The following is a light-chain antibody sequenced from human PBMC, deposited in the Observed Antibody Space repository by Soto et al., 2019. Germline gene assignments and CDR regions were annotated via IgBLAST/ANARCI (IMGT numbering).Light chain of an antibody. CDR2: EVT. CDR3: TSYTSNSTWV. V-gene: IGLV2-18*02. Sequence: QSALTQPPSVSGSPGQSVTISCIGTSSDVGGYDRVSWYQQPPGTAPKLMIYEVTNRPSGVPDRFSGSRSGKTASLTISGLQAEDEADYYCTSYTSNSTWVFGGVTKVTVL. J-gene: IGLJ3*02. CDR1: SSDVGGYDR.